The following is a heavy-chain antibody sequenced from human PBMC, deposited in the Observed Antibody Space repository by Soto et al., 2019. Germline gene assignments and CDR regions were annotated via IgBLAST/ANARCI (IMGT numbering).Heavy chain of an antibody. Sequence: QVQLVQSGAELKKPGASVKVSCKASGYSFSNYEISWVRQAPGQGLEWMGWISPNNGNTNYAQKFQGGFIMTTDTSTSTAYTEMRSLRSDVTALYYCSNRPVTIKNFGVVTEDDYWGQGTLVTVSS. V-gene: IGHV1-18*01. CDR3: SNRPVTIKNFGVVTEDDY. D-gene: IGHD3-3*01. CDR2: ISPNNGNT. CDR1: GYSFSNYE. J-gene: IGHJ4*02.